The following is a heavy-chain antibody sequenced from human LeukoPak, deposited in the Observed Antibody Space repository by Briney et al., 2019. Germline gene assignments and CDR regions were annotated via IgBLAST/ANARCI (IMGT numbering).Heavy chain of an antibody. CDR1: GFTFSSYW. D-gene: IGHD3-3*01. V-gene: IGHV3-74*01. CDR2: INSDGSST. CDR3: AKDPQDFWSGLFSYDNYFDY. Sequence: GGSLRLSCAASGFTFSSYWMHWVRQAPGKGLVWVSRINSDGSSTSYADSVKGRFTISRDNAKNTLYLQMNSLRAEDTAVYYCAKDPQDFWSGLFSYDNYFDYWGQGTLVTVSS. J-gene: IGHJ4*02.